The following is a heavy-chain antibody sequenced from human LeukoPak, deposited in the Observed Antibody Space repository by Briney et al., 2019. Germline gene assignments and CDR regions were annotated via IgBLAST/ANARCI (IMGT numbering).Heavy chain of an antibody. J-gene: IGHJ5*02. CDR3: ARDASYCSGVSCYSYWLDP. CDR2: INTNTGNP. CDR1: GGTFSSYA. V-gene: IGHV7-4-1*02. D-gene: IGHD2-15*01. Sequence: ASVEVSCKASGGTFSSYAISWVRQAPGQGLEWMGWINTNTGNPTYAQGFTGRFVFSLDTSVSTAYLQISSLKPEDTAVYYCARDASYCSGVSCYSYWLDPWGQGTLVTVSS.